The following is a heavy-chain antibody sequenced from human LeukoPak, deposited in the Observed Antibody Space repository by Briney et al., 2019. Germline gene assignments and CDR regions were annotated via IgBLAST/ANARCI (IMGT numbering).Heavy chain of an antibody. D-gene: IGHD2-21*02. Sequence: GGFLRLSCAASGFTFDDYAMHWVRQAPGKGLEWVSGISWNSGRINYADSVKGRFTISRDNAKNSLYLQMNSLRVEDMALYYCVRDGGLQAYYFDYWGQGTLVTVSS. CDR2: ISWNSGRI. CDR3: VRDGGLQAYYFDY. V-gene: IGHV3-9*03. CDR1: GFTFDDYA. J-gene: IGHJ4*02.